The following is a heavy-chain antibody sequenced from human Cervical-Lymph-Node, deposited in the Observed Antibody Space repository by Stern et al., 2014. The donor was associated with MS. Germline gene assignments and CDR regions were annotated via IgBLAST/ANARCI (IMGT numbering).Heavy chain of an antibody. D-gene: IGHD6-13*01. CDR2: INPNSGGT. Sequence: LQLVQSGAEVKKPGASVKVSCKASGYTFTGYYMHWVRQAPGQGLEWMGWINPNSGGTNYAQKFQGWVTMTRDTSISTAYMELSRLRSDDTAVYYCARDPIAAAGTYYYGMDVWGQGTTVTVSS. CDR3: ARDPIAAAGTYYYGMDV. J-gene: IGHJ6*02. CDR1: GYTFTGYY. V-gene: IGHV1-2*04.